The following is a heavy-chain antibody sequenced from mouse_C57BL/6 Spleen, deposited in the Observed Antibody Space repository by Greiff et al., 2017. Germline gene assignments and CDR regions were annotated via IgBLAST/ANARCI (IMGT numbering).Heavy chain of an antibody. CDR2: ISYDGSN. D-gene: IGHD1-1*01. J-gene: IGHJ4*01. V-gene: IGHV3-6*01. Sequence: EVHLVESGPGLVKPSQSLSLTCSVTGYSITSGYYWNWIRQFPGNKLEWMGYISYDGSNNYNPSLKNRISITRDTSKNQFFLKLNSVTTEDTATYYCARDYYGSSPYYAMDYWGQGTSVTVSS. CDR3: ARDYYGSSPYYAMDY. CDR1: GYSITSGYY.